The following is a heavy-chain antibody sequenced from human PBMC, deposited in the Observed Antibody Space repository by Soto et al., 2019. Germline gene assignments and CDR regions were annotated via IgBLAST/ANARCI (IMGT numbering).Heavy chain of an antibody. CDR3: AADEPAGYRASYYYYGMDV. D-gene: IGHD5-18*01. Sequence: GGSLRLSCAASGFTFTNAWLNWVRQAPGKGLEWVGRIKSKNDGGTTDYAAPVKGRFTISRDDSENTVYLQMNSLKTEDTAVYYCAADEPAGYRASYYYYGMDVWGQGTTVTVSS. CDR1: GFTFTNAW. V-gene: IGHV3-15*07. J-gene: IGHJ6*02. CDR2: IKSKNDGGTT.